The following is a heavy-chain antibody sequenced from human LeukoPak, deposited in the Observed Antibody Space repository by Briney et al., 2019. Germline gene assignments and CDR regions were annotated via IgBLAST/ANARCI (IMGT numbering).Heavy chain of an antibody. J-gene: IGHJ5*02. CDR2: IYYSGST. D-gene: IGHD2-2*01. CDR1: GGSISSGGYY. CDR3: ARELHGYCSSTSCYHLDP. Sequence: SETLSLTCTVSGGSISSGGYYWSWIRQHPGKGLEWIGYIYYSGSTYYNPSLKSRVTISVDTFKNQFSLKLSSVTAADTAVYYCARELHGYCSSTSCYHLDPWGQGTLVTVSS. V-gene: IGHV4-31*03.